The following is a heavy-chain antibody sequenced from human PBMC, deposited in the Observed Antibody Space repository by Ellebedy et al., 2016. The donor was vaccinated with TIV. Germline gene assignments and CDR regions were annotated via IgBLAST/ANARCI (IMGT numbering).Heavy chain of an antibody. CDR1: GGSINSGDYY. Sequence: MPSETLSLTCTVPGGSINSGDYYWSWIRQPPGKGLEWIGYIYYSGSTKYNPSLKSRVTISVDTSKKQFSLNLSSVTAADTAVYYCATSYDSSGYYDDDAFDIWGQGTMVTVSS. J-gene: IGHJ3*02. CDR2: IYYSGST. D-gene: IGHD3-22*01. CDR3: ATSYDSSGYYDDDAFDI. V-gene: IGHV4-61*08.